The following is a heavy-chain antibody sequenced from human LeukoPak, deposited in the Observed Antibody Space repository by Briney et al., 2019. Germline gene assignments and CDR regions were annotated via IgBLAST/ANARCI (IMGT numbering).Heavy chain of an antibody. D-gene: IGHD5-18*01. CDR1: GYSFTSYW. V-gene: IGHV5-10-1*01. Sequence: GESLKISCKGSGYSFTSYWIGWVRQMPGKGLEWMGRIDPSDSYTNYSPSFQGHVTISADKSISTAYLQWSSLKASDTAMYYCARPPTGYSYGPDYYGMDVWGQGTTVTVSS. CDR3: ARPPTGYSYGPDYYGMDV. J-gene: IGHJ6*02. CDR2: IDPSDSYT.